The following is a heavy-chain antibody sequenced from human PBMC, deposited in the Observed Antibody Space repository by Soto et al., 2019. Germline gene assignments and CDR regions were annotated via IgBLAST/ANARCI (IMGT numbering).Heavy chain of an antibody. J-gene: IGHJ4*02. CDR3: ARVDSGSYYSGIFDY. CDR2: IYYSGST. V-gene: IGHV4-59*12. CDR1: GASISNYY. Sequence: PSETLSLTCTVSGASISNYYWSWIRLSPGKGREWIGYIYYSGSTKYTPSLKSRVAISIDTSKSQFSLKLNSVTAADTAVYYCARVDSGSYYSGIFDYWGQGTLVTVSS. D-gene: IGHD3-10*01.